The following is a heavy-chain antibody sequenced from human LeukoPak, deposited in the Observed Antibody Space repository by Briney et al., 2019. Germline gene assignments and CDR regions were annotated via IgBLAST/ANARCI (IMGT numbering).Heavy chain of an antibody. CDR1: GGSFSGYS. CDR3: VMVPNWFDD. Sequence: SETLSLTCAVYGGSFSGYSWSWIRQPPGKGLEWIGEINNSESNNYNPSLKSRVTISVETSKNQHSLRLSSEAAAVSAVYCCVMVPNWFDDWGQETLLAVSS. V-gene: IGHV4-34*01. J-gene: IGHJ5*02. CDR2: INNSESN. D-gene: IGHD2/OR15-2a*01.